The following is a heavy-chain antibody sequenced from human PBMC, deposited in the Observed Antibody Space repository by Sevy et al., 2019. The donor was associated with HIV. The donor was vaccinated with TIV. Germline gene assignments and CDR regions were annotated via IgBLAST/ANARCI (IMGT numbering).Heavy chain of an antibody. CDR2: IYYSGST. Sequence: SETLSLTCTVSGGSISSSSYYWGWIRQPPGKGLAWIGSIYYSGSTYYNPSLKSRVTISVDTSKNQFSLKLSSVTAADTAVYYCARSIAAAGTDYGMDVWGQGTTVTVSS. J-gene: IGHJ6*02. V-gene: IGHV4-39*01. CDR1: GGSISSSSYY. D-gene: IGHD6-13*01. CDR3: ARSIAAAGTDYGMDV.